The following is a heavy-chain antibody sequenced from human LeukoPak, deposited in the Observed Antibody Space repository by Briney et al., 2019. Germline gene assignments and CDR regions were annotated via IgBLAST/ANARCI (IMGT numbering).Heavy chain of an antibody. D-gene: IGHD3-22*01. CDR3: AKGSDYYDSSGYSH. CDR2: ISSSSSYI. J-gene: IGHJ4*02. V-gene: IGHV3-21*01. CDR1: GFTFSSYS. Sequence: PGGSLRLSCAASGFTFSSYSMNWVRQAPGKGLEWVSSISSSSSYIYYADSVKGRFTISRDNSKNTLYLQMNSLRAEDTAVYYCAKGSDYYDSSGYSHWGQGTLVTVSS.